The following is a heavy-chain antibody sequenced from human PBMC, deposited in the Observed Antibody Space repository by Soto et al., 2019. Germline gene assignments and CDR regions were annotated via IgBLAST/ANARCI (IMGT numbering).Heavy chain of an antibody. J-gene: IGHJ4*02. CDR2: INPNSGGT. CDR3: ARGAVRDILTCYYSY. CDR1: GYTFTGYY. D-gene: IGHD3-9*01. Sequence: QVQLVQSGAEVKKPGASVKVSCKASGYTFTGYYMHWVRQAPGQGLEWMGWINPNSGGTNYAQKFQGRVTMTRDTSIRTAYMELSRLRSDDTAVYYCARGAVRDILTCYYSYWGQGTLVTVSS. V-gene: IGHV1-2*02.